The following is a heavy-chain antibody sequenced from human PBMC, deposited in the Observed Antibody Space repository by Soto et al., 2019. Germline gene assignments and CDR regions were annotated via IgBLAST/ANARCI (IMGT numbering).Heavy chain of an antibody. J-gene: IGHJ6*02. CDR1: GGSISSYY. CDR3: ARDRYGYGMDV. D-gene: IGHD5-18*01. V-gene: IGHV4-59*01. Sequence: QVQLQESGPGLVKPSETLSLTCTVSGGSISSYYWSWIRQPPGKGLEWIGYIYYRGSTNYNPSLNSRVTISVDTSKNQFSLKLSSVAAADTAVDYCARDRYGYGMDVWGQGTTVTVSS. CDR2: IYYRGST.